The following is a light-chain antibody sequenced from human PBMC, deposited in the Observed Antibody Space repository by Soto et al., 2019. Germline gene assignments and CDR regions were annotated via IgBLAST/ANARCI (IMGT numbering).Light chain of an antibody. Sequence: EIQMTQSPSTLPVSPGDSATLSCRASQSISSELAWYHQKPGQAPRLLIYGASSRAGGIPARFSGSGSGTEFTLTISSLQSEDFAVYYCQQYNNWPWTFGQGTKVDIK. CDR2: GAS. J-gene: IGKJ1*01. CDR3: QQYNNWPWT. V-gene: IGKV3-15*01. CDR1: QSISSE.